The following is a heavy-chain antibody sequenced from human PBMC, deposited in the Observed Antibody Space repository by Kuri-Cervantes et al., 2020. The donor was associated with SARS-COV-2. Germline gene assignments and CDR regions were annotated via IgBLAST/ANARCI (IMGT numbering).Heavy chain of an antibody. D-gene: IGHD3-3*01. J-gene: IGHJ5*02. CDR2: ISSSSSYT. CDR3: ARHPYYDFWSGYTEYNWFDP. V-gene: IGHV3-11*03. Sequence: GGSLRLSCAASGFTFSDYYMSWIRQAPGKGLEWVSYISSSSSYTNYADSVKGRFTISRDNAKNSLYLQMNSLRAEDTAVYYCARHPYYDFWSGYTEYNWFDPWGQGTLVTDSS. CDR1: GFTFSDYY.